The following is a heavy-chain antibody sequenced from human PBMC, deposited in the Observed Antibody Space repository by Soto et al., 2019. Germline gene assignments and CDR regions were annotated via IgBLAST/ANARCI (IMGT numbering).Heavy chain of an antibody. CDR2: IYYSGST. D-gene: IGHD3-22*01. CDR3: ARDLDYYGSSGHYGMDV. V-gene: IGHV4-31*03. Sequence: PSETLSLTCTVSGGSISSGGYYWSWIRQHPGKGLEWIGYIYYSGSTYYNPSLKSRVTISVDTSKNQFSLKLSSVTAADTAVYYCARDLDYYGSSGHYGMDVWGQGTTVTVSS. J-gene: IGHJ6*02. CDR1: GGSISSGGYY.